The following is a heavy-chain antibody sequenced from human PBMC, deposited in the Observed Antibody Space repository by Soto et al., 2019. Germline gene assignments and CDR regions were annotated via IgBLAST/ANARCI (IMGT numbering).Heavy chain of an antibody. D-gene: IGHD3-22*01. Sequence: HGESLKISCKASGYTFTSYWIGWVRQMPGKGLEWMGIIYPGDSDTRYSPSFQGQVTISADKSISTAYLQWSSLKASDTAMYYCARRHLAYYYDSSGYSDWFDPWGQGTLVTVSS. V-gene: IGHV5-51*01. CDR2: IYPGDSDT. CDR3: ARRHLAYYYDSSGYSDWFDP. J-gene: IGHJ5*02. CDR1: GYTFTSYW.